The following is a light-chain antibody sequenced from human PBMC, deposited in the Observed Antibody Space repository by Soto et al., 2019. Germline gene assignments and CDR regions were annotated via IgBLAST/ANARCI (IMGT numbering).Light chain of an antibody. CDR3: TSYTSNNTPGV. Sequence: QSALTQPASVSGSPGQSITISCTGTTSYIGDYYYVSWFQQHPGKAPKLMIYDVTTRPSGVSDRFSGSKSGSTASLTISGLQAEDEADYYCTSYTSNNTPGVFGTGTKVTVL. J-gene: IGLJ1*01. CDR2: DVT. CDR1: TSYIGDYYY. V-gene: IGLV2-14*03.